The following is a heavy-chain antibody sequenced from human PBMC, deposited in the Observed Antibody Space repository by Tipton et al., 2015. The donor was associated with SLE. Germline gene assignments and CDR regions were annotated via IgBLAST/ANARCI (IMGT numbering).Heavy chain of an antibody. D-gene: IGHD2-21*02. V-gene: IGHV4-31*03. CDR2: IYYSGST. CDR3: ARDSPTADHAFDV. CDR1: DDSISTSAYY. Sequence: TLSLTCTVSDDSISTSAYYWSWIRQVPGKGLEWIGYIYYSGSTYYNPSLGSRVTMPVDRSKNQFSLKLTSVTAADTAVYYCARDSPTADHAFDVWGQGTLVTVSS. J-gene: IGHJ3*01.